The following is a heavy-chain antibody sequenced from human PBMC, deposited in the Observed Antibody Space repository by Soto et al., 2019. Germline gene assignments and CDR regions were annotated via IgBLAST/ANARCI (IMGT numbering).Heavy chain of an antibody. D-gene: IGHD2-15*01. Sequence: SPPLGLTWSVSGGSIGSRGCYWGLNTQPPGKGLEWIGSIYYSGSTYYNPSLKSRVPISVDTSKNQFSLKLSSVTAADTAVYYHQRQVVGASKRAFDIWGKGTMVTVSS. J-gene: IGHJ3*02. CDR2: IYYSGST. CDR3: QRQVVGASKRAFDI. CDR1: GGSIGSRGCY. V-gene: IGHV4-39*01.